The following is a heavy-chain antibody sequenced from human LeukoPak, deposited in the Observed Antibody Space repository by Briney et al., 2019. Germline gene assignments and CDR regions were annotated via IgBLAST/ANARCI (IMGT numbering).Heavy chain of an antibody. Sequence: PGESLKISCKGSGYSFISNWIGWVRQMPGKGLEWMGIVYPGDSDTRYSPSLQGQFTISADKSISTTYLQWSSLKASDTAMYYCARQGTGVTLDYWGQGTLGTVSS. CDR3: ARQGTGVTLDY. D-gene: IGHD4-23*01. CDR2: VYPGDSDT. J-gene: IGHJ4*02. CDR1: GYSFISNW. V-gene: IGHV5-51*01.